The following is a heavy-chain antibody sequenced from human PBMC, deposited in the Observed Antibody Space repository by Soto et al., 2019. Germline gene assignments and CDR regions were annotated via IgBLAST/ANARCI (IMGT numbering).Heavy chain of an antibody. CDR3: ARANYYGSGSYSRWFDP. CDR1: GGSISSYY. V-gene: IGHV4-59*08. J-gene: IGHJ5*02. D-gene: IGHD3-10*01. Sequence: SETLSLTCTVSGGSISSYYWSWIRQPPGKGLEWIGYIYYSGSTNYNPSLKSRVTISVDTSKNQFSLKLSSVTAADTAVYYCARANYYGSGSYSRWFDPWGQGTLVTVS. CDR2: IYYSGST.